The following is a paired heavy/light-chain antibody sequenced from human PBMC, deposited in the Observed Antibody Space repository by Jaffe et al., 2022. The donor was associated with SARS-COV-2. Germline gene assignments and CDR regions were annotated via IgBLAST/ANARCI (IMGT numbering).Light chain of an antibody. J-gene: IGLJ1*01. Sequence: QSVLTQPPSASGTPGQRVTISCSGSTSNIGNNYVYWYQQFPGTAPKLLIYRNNQRPSGVPDRFSGSKSGTSASLAISGLRSEDEADYYCAAWDDSLSGFHVFGTGTKVTVL. CDR1: TSNIGNNY. CDR3: AAWDDSLSGFHV. V-gene: IGLV1-47*01. CDR2: RNN.
Heavy chain of an antibody. CDR3: ARQSGDYFRPVTIDFDY. CDR1: GGSISSSTYY. Sequence: QLQLQESGPGLVKPSETLSLTCTVSGGSISSSTYYWGWIRQPPGKGLEWIGTISYSGTTYYNPSLKSRVTVSVDTPRNQFSLKLSSVTAADTAVYYCARQSGDYFRPVTIDFDYWGQGTLVTVSS. D-gene: IGHD4-17*01. V-gene: IGHV4-39*01. J-gene: IGHJ4*02. CDR2: ISYSGTT.